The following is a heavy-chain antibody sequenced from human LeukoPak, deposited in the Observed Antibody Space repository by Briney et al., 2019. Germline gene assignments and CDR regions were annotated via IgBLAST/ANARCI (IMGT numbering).Heavy chain of an antibody. CDR3: AREAEGGGAFDT. V-gene: IGHV3-30-3*01. D-gene: IGHD3-16*01. CDR1: GFTFSSYA. J-gene: IGHJ3*02. CDR2: ISYDGSNK. Sequence: GGSLRLSCAASGFTFSSYAMHWVRQAPGKGLEWVAVISYDGSNKYYADSVKGRFTISRDNSKNTLYLQMNSLRAEDTAVYYCAREAEGGGAFDTWGQGTMVTVSS.